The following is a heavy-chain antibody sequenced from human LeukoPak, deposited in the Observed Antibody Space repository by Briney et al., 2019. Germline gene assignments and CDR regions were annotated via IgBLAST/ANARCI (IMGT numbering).Heavy chain of an antibody. CDR3: ARVQLAGNYYDSSGYVDY. CDR1: GYTFTGYY. V-gene: IGHV1-2*02. D-gene: IGHD3-22*01. Sequence: ASVKVSCKASGYTFTGYYMHWVRQAPGQGLEWMGWINPNSGGTNYAQKFQGRGTMTRDTYISTAYMELSRLRSDDPAVYYCARVQLAGNYYDSSGYVDYWGQGTLVTVSS. J-gene: IGHJ4*02. CDR2: INPNSGGT.